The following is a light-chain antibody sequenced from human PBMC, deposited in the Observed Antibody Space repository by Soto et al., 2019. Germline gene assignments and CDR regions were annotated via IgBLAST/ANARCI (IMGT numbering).Light chain of an antibody. J-gene: IGKJ1*01. CDR2: AAS. V-gene: IGKV1-17*03. CDR1: QGIYNY. CDR3: LQHISYPLT. Sequence: DIQMTQSQSAMSASVGDRVTITCRASQGIYNYLAWFQQNPGKVPKRLIFAASSLQSGVPSRFSGSGSGTEFTLTISSLQPEDFATYYCLQHISYPLTFGQGTKVDIK.